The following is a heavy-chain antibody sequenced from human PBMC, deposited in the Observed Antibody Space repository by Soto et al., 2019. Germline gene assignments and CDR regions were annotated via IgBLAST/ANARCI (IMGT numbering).Heavy chain of an antibody. CDR3: ARESLGYCSTTNCYKVDY. V-gene: IGHV3-21*01. D-gene: IGHD2-2*02. J-gene: IGHJ4*02. CDR1: GFTFSSYS. Sequence: GGSQRLSCAASGFTFSSYSMNWVRQAPGKGLEWISSISSSSSYIYYADSVKGRFTISRYNAKNSLYLQMNSLRAEDTAVYYCARESLGYCSTTNCYKVDYWGQGTLVTVSS. CDR2: ISSSSSYI.